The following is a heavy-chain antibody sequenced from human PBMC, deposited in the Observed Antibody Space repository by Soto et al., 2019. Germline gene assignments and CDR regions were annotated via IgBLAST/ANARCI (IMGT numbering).Heavy chain of an antibody. Sequence: TLSLTCAVSGGSIDSGAFSLSWIRQPPGKGLEWIGYVTHSGTAYSIPSLNGRLTLSVDSSQTQFSLKLTSVTAADSAFYYCARIHWAQSSLDYWGRGILVTVSS. CDR3: ARIHWAQSSLDY. CDR2: VTHSGTA. J-gene: IGHJ4*02. D-gene: IGHD6-19*01. CDR1: GGSIDSGAFS. V-gene: IGHV4-30-2*01.